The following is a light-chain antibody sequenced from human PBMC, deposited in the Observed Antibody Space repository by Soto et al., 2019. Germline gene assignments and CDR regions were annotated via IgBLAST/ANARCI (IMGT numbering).Light chain of an antibody. CDR3: SSYASGNNLV. Sequence: QSALTQPHSVSGSPGQSVTISCTGTSVDVGAYDFVSWYQQHPGKAPKLLIYEVNKRPSGVPDRFSGSKSGNTASLTVSGLQAEDEGDYYCSSYASGNNLVFGGGTKVTVL. J-gene: IGLJ2*01. CDR2: EVN. CDR1: SVDVGAYDF. V-gene: IGLV2-8*01.